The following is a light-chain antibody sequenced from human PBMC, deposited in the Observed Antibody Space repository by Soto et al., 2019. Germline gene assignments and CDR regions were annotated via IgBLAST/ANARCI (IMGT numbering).Light chain of an antibody. CDR3: SSFTSNRIYV. Sequence: QSALTQPTSVSRSPGQSITISCTGNHNDIGTYDYVSWYQQHPGRAPRLLIHGVTTRPSGISGRFSASKSGLTASLTISGLQPEDEADYYCSSFTSNRIYVFGTGTKVTVL. J-gene: IGLJ1*01. CDR1: HNDIGTYDY. CDR2: GVT. V-gene: IGLV2-14*03.